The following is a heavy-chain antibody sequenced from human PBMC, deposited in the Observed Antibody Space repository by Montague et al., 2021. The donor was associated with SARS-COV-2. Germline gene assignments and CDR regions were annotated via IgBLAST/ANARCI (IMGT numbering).Heavy chain of an antibody. CDR1: GLSFSQYG. D-gene: IGHD2-8*01. Sequence: SLRLYCAASGLSFSQYGMHWVRQAPGKGLEWVALIWYDGSNKDYAASVKGRFTISRDNSKNTLFLQMNSLRADDTGLYYCAGAPSDIGVAYWGQGTLVTVSS. CDR2: IWYDGSNK. J-gene: IGHJ4*02. CDR3: AGAPSDIGVAY. V-gene: IGHV3-33*01.